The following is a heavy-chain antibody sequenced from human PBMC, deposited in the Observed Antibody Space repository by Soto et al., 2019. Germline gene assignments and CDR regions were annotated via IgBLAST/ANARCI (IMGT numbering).Heavy chain of an antibody. Sequence: QVQLVESGGGVVQPGRSLRLSCAASGFTFSSYGMHWVRQAPGKGLEWVAVISYDGSNKYYADSVKGRFTISRDNSKNTLYLQMNSLRAEDTAVYYCAQARRGSLGYWGQGTLVTVSS. D-gene: IGHD3-10*01. V-gene: IGHV3-30*18. CDR1: GFTFSSYG. CDR3: AQARRGSLGY. J-gene: IGHJ4*02. CDR2: ISYDGSNK.